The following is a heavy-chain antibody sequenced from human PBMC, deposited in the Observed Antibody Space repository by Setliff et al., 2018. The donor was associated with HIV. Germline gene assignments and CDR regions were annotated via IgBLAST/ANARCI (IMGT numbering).Heavy chain of an antibody. D-gene: IGHD3-9*01. V-gene: IGHV3-7*01. CDR3: ARQATYYDILTGYYGYQYYYMDV. J-gene: IGHJ6*03. Sequence: GGSLRLSCAASGFTFSTYWMSWVRQATGTGLEWVANKKQHGSEKYYVDTVKGRFTSSRDNDKNSLYLQMNSLRAEDTAVYYCARQATYYDILTGYYGYQYYYMDVWGKGTTVTVSS. CDR1: GFTFSTYW. CDR2: KKQHGSEK.